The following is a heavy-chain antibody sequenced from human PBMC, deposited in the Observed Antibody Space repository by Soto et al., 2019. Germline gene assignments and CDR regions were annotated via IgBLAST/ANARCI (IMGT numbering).Heavy chain of an antibody. V-gene: IGHV3-9*01. D-gene: IGHD6-6*01. Sequence: GGSLRLSCAASGFTFDDYAMHWVRQAPGKGLEWVSGISWNSGSIGYADSVKGRFTISRDNAKNSLYLQMNSLRAEDTALYYCAKDVSSSSYYYYMDVWGKGTTVTVSS. CDR2: ISWNSGSI. J-gene: IGHJ6*03. CDR1: GFTFDDYA. CDR3: AKDVSSSSYYYYMDV.